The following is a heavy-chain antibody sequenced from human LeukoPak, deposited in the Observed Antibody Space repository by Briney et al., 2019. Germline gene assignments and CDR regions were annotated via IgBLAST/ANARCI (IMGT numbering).Heavy chain of an antibody. D-gene: IGHD1-20*01. CDR2: ISSSSSYI. Sequence: GGSLRLSCAASGFTFSSYSMNWLPQAPGKGLEWVSSISSSSSYIYYADSVKGRFTISRDNAKNSLYLQMNILRAEDTPVSYCARDYNWNYFDYWGQGTLVTVSS. V-gene: IGHV3-21*01. CDR1: GFTFSSYS. J-gene: IGHJ4*02. CDR3: ARDYNWNYFDY.